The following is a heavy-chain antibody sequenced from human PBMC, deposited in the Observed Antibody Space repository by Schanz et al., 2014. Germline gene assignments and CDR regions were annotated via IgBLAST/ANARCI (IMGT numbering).Heavy chain of an antibody. CDR1: GYTFTAYG. CDR3: ARAFGGYDPAGALDY. Sequence: VQSVHSGTEVQKLGASVKVSCQTSGYTFTAYGINWVRQAPGQGLEWIGWISAQTGDTRYAQKMQGRVTMTRDVSSTTAFLELRSLRYDDTAVYYCARAFGGYDPAGALDYWGQGTLVTVSS. CDR2: ISAQTGDT. J-gene: IGHJ4*02. V-gene: IGHV1-18*01. D-gene: IGHD5-12*01.